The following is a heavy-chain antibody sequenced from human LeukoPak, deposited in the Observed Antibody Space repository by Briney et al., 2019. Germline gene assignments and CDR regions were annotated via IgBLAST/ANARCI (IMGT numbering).Heavy chain of an antibody. Sequence: GGSLSLLCGSSGLPFSSYSMQWARQAPTKGLEWVSYISSSSSTIYYADAVKGRFIISRDNAKNSLYLQMNSLRAEDTAVYYCARDLVVIPRYYYMDVWGKGTTVTVSS. CDR2: ISSSSSTI. J-gene: IGHJ6*03. V-gene: IGHV3-48*01. CDR3: ARDLVVIPRYYYMDV. CDR1: GLPFSSYS. D-gene: IGHD2-15*01.